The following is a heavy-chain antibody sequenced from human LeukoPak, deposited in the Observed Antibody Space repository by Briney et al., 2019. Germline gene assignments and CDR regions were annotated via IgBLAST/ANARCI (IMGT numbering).Heavy chain of an antibody. CDR2: IYYSGST. CDR3: ASVPPGQYNWFDP. V-gene: IGHV4-31*03. Sequence: SETLSLTCTVSGGSISSGGYYWSWIRQHPGKGLEWIGYIYYSGSTYYNPSLKSRVTISVDTSKNQFSLKLSSVTAADTAVYYCASVPPGQYNWFDPWGQGTLVTVSS. CDR1: GGSISSGGYY. J-gene: IGHJ5*02. D-gene: IGHD1-1*01.